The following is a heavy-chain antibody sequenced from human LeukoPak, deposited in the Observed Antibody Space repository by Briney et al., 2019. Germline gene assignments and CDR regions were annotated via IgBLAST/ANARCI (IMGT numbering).Heavy chain of an antibody. D-gene: IGHD3-10*01. CDR3: ARYYGSGSYPAIFDY. J-gene: IGHJ4*02. Sequence: GGSLRLSCAASGFTFSSYSMNWVRQAPGKGLEWVSGINWNGGSTGYADSVKGRFTISRDNAKNSLYLQMNSLRAEDTALYHCARYYGSGSYPAIFDYWGQGTLVTVSS. V-gene: IGHV3-20*01. CDR2: INWNGGST. CDR1: GFTFSSYS.